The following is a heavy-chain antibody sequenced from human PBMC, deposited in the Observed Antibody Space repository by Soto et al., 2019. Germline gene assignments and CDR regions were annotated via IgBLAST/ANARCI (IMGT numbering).Heavy chain of an antibody. J-gene: IGHJ4*02. CDR1: GGSISSNIYY. V-gene: IGHV4-39*07. Sequence: SETLSLTCSVSGGSISSNIYYWGRIRQPPGKGLEWIATVNYSGSTNYTPSLKSRVTISVDTSKKQFSLKLTSVTAADTAVYYCARDKITGLFDYWGQGTLVTVSS. CDR2: VNYSGST. CDR3: ARDKITGLFDY. D-gene: IGHD2-8*02.